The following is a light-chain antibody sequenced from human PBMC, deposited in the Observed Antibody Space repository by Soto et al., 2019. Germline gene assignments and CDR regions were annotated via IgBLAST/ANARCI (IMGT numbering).Light chain of an antibody. CDR1: QSVDND. CDR3: QQRSNWPLWS. Sequence: EIVLTQSPATLSLSPGERATLSCRASQSVDNDLAWYQQKPGQAPRLLIYDAFYRATGVPARFSGSGSGTDFTLTISSLGADDFELYFCQQRSNWPLWSFGQGTKVEIK. V-gene: IGKV3-11*01. CDR2: DAF. J-gene: IGKJ1*01.